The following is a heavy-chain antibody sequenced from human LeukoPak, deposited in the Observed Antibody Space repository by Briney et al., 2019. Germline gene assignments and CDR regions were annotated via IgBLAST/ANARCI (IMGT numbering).Heavy chain of an antibody. D-gene: IGHD4-17*01. CDR1: GLTVSSNY. CDR3: ARVIADHGYFAP. V-gene: IGHV3-53*01. J-gene: IGHJ5*02. Sequence: GGSLRLSCAASGLTVSSNYMSWVRQAPGRGLEWVAVLYSAGNTFYADSLKGRFTISRDNSKNTLYLQMSSLRADDTAVYYCARVIADHGYFAPWGQGTLVIVSS. CDR2: LYSAGNT.